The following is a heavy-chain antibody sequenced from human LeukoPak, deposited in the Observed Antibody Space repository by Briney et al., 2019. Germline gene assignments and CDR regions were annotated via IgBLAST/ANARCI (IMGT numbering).Heavy chain of an antibody. J-gene: IGHJ6*02. D-gene: IGHD3-9*01. Sequence: GASVKVSCKASGYTFTGYYMHWVRQAPGQGLEWMGWINPNSGGTNYAQKFQGWVTMTRDTSISTAYMELSRLRSDDTAVYYCARGYYDILTGPRDGDYYYGMDVWGQGTTLTVSS. CDR1: GYTFTGYY. CDR3: ARGYYDILTGPRDGDYYYGMDV. CDR2: INPNSGGT. V-gene: IGHV1-2*04.